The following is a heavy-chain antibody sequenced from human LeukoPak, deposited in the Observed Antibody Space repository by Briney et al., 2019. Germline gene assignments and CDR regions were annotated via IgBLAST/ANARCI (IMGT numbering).Heavy chain of an antibody. D-gene: IGHD2-15*01. Sequence: GGSLRLSCAAPGFTFSSHWMSWVRQAPGKGLEWVANIKQDGSEKYYVDSVKGRFTISRDNAKNLLYLQMNSLRAEDTAVYYCARVRVGVAATPLDYWGQGTLVTVSS. V-gene: IGHV3-7*03. CDR2: IKQDGSEK. J-gene: IGHJ4*02. CDR1: GFTFSSHW. CDR3: ARVRVGVAATPLDY.